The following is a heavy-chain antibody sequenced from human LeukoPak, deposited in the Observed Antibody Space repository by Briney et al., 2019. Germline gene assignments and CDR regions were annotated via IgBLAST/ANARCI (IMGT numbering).Heavy chain of an antibody. V-gene: IGHV3-20*04. Sequence: PGGSLRLSCAASGFTFDDYGMSWVRQAPGKGLEWVSGINWNGGSTGYADSVKGRFTISRDNAKNSLYRQMNSLRAEDTAMYYCARGGITIFGVVIYMDVWGKGTTVTVSS. D-gene: IGHD3-3*01. CDR3: ARGGITIFGVVIYMDV. CDR1: GFTFDDYG. J-gene: IGHJ6*03. CDR2: INWNGGST.